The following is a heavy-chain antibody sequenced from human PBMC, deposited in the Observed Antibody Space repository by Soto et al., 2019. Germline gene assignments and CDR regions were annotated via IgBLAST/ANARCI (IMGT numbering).Heavy chain of an antibody. J-gene: IGHJ4*02. D-gene: IGHD6-13*01. CDR1: GFTFSYFG. CDR2: MAYDGGSE. CDR3: AKESSVEGSSWYHPVGDS. Sequence: GGSLRLSCAASGFTFSYFGIHWVRQAPGKGLEWVAMMAYDGGSEYYADAVKGRFTISRDNSKNTVYLQMNSLRVGDTAVYYCAKESSVEGSSWYHPVGDSWGQGTLVTVSS. V-gene: IGHV3-30*18.